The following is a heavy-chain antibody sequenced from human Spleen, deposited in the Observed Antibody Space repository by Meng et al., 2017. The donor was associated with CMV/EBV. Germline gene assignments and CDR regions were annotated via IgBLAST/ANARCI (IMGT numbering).Heavy chain of an antibody. CDR1: GGSISSVDYY. V-gene: IGHV4-30-4*08. Sequence: QLPLQESAPGLVTPSRPLSLPSTVSGGSISSVDYYWRWIRQPPGKGLEWIGYLYYIGRTYYHPSLKSRVTISVDTSKHQFSLKLSSVTAADTAVYYCARGLFDLWGRGTLVTVSS. J-gene: IGHJ2*01. CDR3: ARGLFDL. CDR2: LYYIGRT.